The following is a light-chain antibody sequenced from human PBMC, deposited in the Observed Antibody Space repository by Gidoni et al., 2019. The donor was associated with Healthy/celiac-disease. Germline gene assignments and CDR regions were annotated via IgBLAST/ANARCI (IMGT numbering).Light chain of an antibody. J-gene: IGKJ5*01. V-gene: IGKV3-11*01. Sequence: EIVLPQSPATLSLSPGERATLTCRASQSVSSYLAWYQQKPGQAPRLLIYDASNRATGIPARFSGSGSGTAFTFTISSLEPEDFAVYYGQQRSNWPPLTFGQGTRLEIK. CDR3: QQRSNWPPLT. CDR2: DAS. CDR1: QSVSSY.